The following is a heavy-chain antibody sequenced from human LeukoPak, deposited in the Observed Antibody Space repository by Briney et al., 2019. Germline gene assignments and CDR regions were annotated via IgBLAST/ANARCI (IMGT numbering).Heavy chain of an antibody. Sequence: KSSETLSLTCGVSGGSISSYYWAWIQQAPGKGLEWVGRIKSKIHGGTIDYAAPVKGRFTISRDDSENTVYLQMSSLRTEDTAMYYCTTSPVPGIDYWGQGIQVAVSS. CDR3: TTSPVPGIDY. CDR1: GGSISSYY. D-gene: IGHD6-19*01. CDR2: IKSKIHGGTI. J-gene: IGHJ4*02. V-gene: IGHV3-15*01.